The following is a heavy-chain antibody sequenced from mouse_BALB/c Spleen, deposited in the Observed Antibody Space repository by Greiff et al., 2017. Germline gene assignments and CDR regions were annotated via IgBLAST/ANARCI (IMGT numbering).Heavy chain of an antibody. CDR3: ASWATGFDY. CDR1: GFNIKDYY. D-gene: IGHD3-1*01. Sequence: EVQLQQSGAELVRPGALVKLSCKASGFNIKDYYMHWVKQRPEQGLEWIGWIDPENGNTIYDPKFQGKASITADTSSNTAYLQLSSLTSEDTAVYYCASWATGFDYWGQGTTLTVSS. CDR2: IDPENGNT. V-gene: IGHV14-1*02. J-gene: IGHJ2*01.